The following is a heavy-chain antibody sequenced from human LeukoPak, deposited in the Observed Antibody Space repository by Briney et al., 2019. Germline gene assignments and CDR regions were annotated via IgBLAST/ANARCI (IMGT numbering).Heavy chain of an antibody. J-gene: IGHJ4*02. Sequence: SVKVSCKASGGTFSSYAISWVRQAPGQGLEWMGGIIPIFGTANYAQKFQGRVTITTDESTSTAYMELSSLRAEDMAVYYCARGGVYSSSSLDYWGQGTLVTVSS. D-gene: IGHD6-6*01. CDR3: ARGGVYSSSSLDY. V-gene: IGHV1-69*05. CDR1: GGTFSSYA. CDR2: IIPIFGTA.